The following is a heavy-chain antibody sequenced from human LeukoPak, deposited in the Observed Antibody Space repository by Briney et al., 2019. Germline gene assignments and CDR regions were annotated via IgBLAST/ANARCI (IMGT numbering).Heavy chain of an antibody. CDR2: IIPIFGTA. CDR3: ASPQVGANDPDAFDI. CDR1: GGTFSSYA. D-gene: IGHD1-26*01. J-gene: IGHJ3*02. Sequence: SVKVSCKASGGTFSSYAISWVRQAPGQGLEWMGRIIPIFGTANYAQKFQGRVTITTDESTSTAYMELSSLRSEDTAVYYCASPQVGANDPDAFDIWGQGTMVTVSS. V-gene: IGHV1-69*05.